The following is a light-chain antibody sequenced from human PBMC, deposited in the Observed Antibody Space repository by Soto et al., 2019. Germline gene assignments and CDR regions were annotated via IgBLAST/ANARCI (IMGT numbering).Light chain of an antibody. CDR2: GAS. CDR1: QSVGSK. CDR3: QQYDTWPLT. Sequence: EIVMTQSPATLSVSPGERATLSCRASQSVGSKLAWYQQKPGQAPRLLIYGASTRATGIPARFSGSGSGTEFTLTISSLQSEDFVVYFCQQYDTWPLTFGGGAKVEIK. V-gene: IGKV3-15*01. J-gene: IGKJ4*01.